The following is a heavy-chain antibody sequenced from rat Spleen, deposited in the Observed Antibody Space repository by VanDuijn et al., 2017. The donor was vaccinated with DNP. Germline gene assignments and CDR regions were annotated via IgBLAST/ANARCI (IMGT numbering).Heavy chain of an antibody. J-gene: IGHJ2*01. V-gene: IGHV4-2*01. Sequence: EVKLVESGGGQVQPGRSLKLSCAASGFNFNDYWMGWVRQAPGKGLEWIGEINKDSNTIKYNPSLKEKFTVSRDNAQNTLYLQMSKLGSEDTAIYYCVRERLGVDYWGQGVMVTVSS. CDR2: INKDSNTI. CDR3: VRERLGVDY. CDR1: GFNFNDYW. D-gene: IGHD1-6*01.